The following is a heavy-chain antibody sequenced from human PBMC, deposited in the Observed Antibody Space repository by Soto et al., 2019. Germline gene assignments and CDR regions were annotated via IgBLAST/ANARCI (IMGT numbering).Heavy chain of an antibody. J-gene: IGHJ4*02. CDR2: ISGSGATI. CDR3: AKATGISGRKFSYFDY. Sequence: PGGSLRLSCAASGFTFSSYGLNWVRQAPGKGLEWVSSISGSGATIYYADSVKGRFTISRDNSKNTLHLQMDSLRAEDTAVYYCAKATGISGRKFSYFDYWGQGTLVTVSS. D-gene: IGHD1-26*01. V-gene: IGHV3-23*01. CDR1: GFTFSSYG.